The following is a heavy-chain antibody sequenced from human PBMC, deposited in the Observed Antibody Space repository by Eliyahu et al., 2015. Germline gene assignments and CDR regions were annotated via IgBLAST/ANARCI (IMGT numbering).Heavy chain of an antibody. J-gene: IGHJ5*02. CDR3: ARGKHRAHDFWSIRRWFDP. D-gene: IGHD3-3*01. Sequence: QVQLQQWGAGLLKPSETLSLTCAVYGGXFSGYYWSWIRQPPGKGLEWIGEINHSGSTNYNPSLKSRVTISVDTSKNQFSLKLSSVTAADTAVYYCARGKHRAHDFWSIRRWFDPWGQGTLVTVSS. CDR1: GGXFSGYY. CDR2: INHSGST. V-gene: IGHV4-34*01.